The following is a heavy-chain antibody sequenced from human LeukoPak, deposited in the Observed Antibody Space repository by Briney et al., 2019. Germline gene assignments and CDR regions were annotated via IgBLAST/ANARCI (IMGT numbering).Heavy chain of an antibody. CDR1: GGSISSGSYY. J-gene: IGHJ6*03. CDR2: IYTSGST. V-gene: IGHV4-61*02. Sequence: TSSQTLSLTCTVSGGSISSGSYYWSWIRQPAGKGLEWIGRIYTSGSTNYNPSLKSRVTMSVDTSKNQFSLKLSSVTAADTAVYYCARSGYYKSHYYYYMDVWGKGTTVTVSS. D-gene: IGHD3-3*01. CDR3: ARSGYYKSHYYYYMDV.